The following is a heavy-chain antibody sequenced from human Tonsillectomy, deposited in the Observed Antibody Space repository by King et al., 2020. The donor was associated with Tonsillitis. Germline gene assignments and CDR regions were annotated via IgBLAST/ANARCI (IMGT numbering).Heavy chain of an antibody. V-gene: IGHV3-66*01. Sequence: EVQLVESGGGLVQPGGSLRLSCAASGFSVSDKYISWVRQAPGKGLEWVSVIYSGESTHYADSVKGRFIISRDKYKNTVFLHMNRLRGEDTAMYYFARSKWQQVIVAWVCWGEGTLVTVSS. CDR1: GFSVSDKY. J-gene: IGHJ1*01. CDR2: IYSGEST. CDR3: ARSKWQQVIVAWVC. D-gene: IGHD5-24*01.